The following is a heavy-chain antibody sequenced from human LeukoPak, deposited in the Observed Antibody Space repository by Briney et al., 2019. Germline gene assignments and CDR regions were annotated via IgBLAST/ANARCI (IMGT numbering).Heavy chain of an antibody. Sequence: SETLSLTCTVSGGSISSYYWSWIRQPPGKGLEWIGYIYYSGSTNYNPSLKSRVTISVDTSKNQFSLKLSSVTAADTAVYYCARAGSIAVGIGFDPWGQGTLVTVSS. CDR2: IYYSGST. CDR3: ARAGSIAVGIGFDP. J-gene: IGHJ5*02. CDR1: GGSISSYY. V-gene: IGHV4-59*01. D-gene: IGHD6-19*01.